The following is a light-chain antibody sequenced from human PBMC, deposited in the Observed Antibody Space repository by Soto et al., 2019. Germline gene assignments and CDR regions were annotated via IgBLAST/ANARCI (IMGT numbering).Light chain of an antibody. J-gene: IGKJ3*01. Sequence: AIQMTQSPSSLSASVGDRVTITCRASQGIRNDLDWFQQKPGKAPKLLIYAASNLQSGVPARFRGSGSGTDFTLTISSLQPEDFATYSCLQKYFYPFTFGPGTKVDIK. V-gene: IGKV1-6*01. CDR1: QGIRND. CDR2: AAS. CDR3: LQKYFYPFT.